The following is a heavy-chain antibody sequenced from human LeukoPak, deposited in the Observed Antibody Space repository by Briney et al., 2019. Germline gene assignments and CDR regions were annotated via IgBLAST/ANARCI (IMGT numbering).Heavy chain of an antibody. CDR3: AKDRLWFGELGCYDY. D-gene: IGHD3-10*01. V-gene: IGHV3-23*01. CDR2: ISGSGGST. CDR1: GFTFSSYA. J-gene: IGHJ4*02. Sequence: GGSLRLSCAASGFTFSSYAMSWVRQAPGKGLEWVSAISGSGGSTYYADSVKGRFTISRDNSKNTLYLQMHSLRAEDTAVYYCAKDRLWFGELGCYDYWGQGTLVTVSS.